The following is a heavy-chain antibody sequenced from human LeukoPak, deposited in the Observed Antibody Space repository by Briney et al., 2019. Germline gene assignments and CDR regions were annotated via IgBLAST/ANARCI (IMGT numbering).Heavy chain of an antibody. Sequence: ASVKVSCKTSGGTFSTYALDWVRQAPGQGLEWMGWINPNSGGTNYAQKFQGRVTMTRDTSISTAYMELSRLRSDDTAVYYCARDGGYYDFWSGYSLSSYLYPWGQGTLVTVSS. CDR1: GGTFSTYA. J-gene: IGHJ5*02. V-gene: IGHV1-2*02. CDR3: ARDGGYYDFWSGYSLSSYLYP. CDR2: INPNSGGT. D-gene: IGHD3-3*01.